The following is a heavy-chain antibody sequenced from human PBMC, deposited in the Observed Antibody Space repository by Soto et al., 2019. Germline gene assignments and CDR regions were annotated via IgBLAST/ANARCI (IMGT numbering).Heavy chain of an antibody. V-gene: IGHV3-13*04. CDR1: GLTFSSYD. CDR2: IGTAGDT. CDR3: ARGLVYNWNDDAFDI. J-gene: IGHJ3*02. Sequence: GGSLRLSCAASGLTFSSYDMHWVRQATGKGLEWVSAIGTAGDTYYPGSVKGRFTIPRENAKNSLYLQMNSLRAGDTAVYYCARGLVYNWNDDAFDIWGQGTMVTVSS. D-gene: IGHD1-20*01.